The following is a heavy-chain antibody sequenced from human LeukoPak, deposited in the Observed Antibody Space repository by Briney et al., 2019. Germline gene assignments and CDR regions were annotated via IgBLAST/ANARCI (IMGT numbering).Heavy chain of an antibody. J-gene: IGHJ4*02. CDR2: ISSSSYI. CDR1: GFTFSSYS. CDR3: ASLRTGGVAGGFDY. V-gene: IGHV3-21*01. D-gene: IGHD2-8*02. Sequence: PGGSLRLSCAASGFTFSSYSMNWVRQAPGKGLEWVSSISSSSYIYYADSVKGRFTISRDNAKNSLYLQMNSLRAEDTAVYYCASLRTGGVAGGFDYWGQGTLVTVSS.